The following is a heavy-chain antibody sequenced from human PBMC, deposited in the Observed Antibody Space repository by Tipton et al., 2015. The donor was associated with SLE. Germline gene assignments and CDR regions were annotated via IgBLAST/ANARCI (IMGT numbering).Heavy chain of an antibody. J-gene: IGHJ3*02. Sequence: TLSLTCTVSGGSISSGSYYWSWIRQPAGKGLEWIGRIYTSGSTNYNPSLKSRVTISVDTSKNQFSLKLSSVTAADTAVYYCARQARRAFDIWGQGTMVTVSS. CDR3: ARQARRAFDI. CDR1: GGSISSGSYY. CDR2: IYTSGST. V-gene: IGHV4-61*02.